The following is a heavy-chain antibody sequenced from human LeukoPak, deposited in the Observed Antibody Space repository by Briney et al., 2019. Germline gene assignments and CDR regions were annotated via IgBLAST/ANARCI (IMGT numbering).Heavy chain of an antibody. CDR3: ARRQYGSSRADH. V-gene: IGHV4-39*01. CDR1: GGSISSSSYY. J-gene: IGHJ4*02. CDR2: IYYSGST. Sequence: KASETLSLTCTVSGGSISSSSYYWGWIRQPPGKGLEWIGSIYYSGSTSYNPSLKSRVTISVDTSTNQFSLILTSVTAADTAVYYCARRQYGSSRADHWGQGTLVTVSS. D-gene: IGHD6-13*01.